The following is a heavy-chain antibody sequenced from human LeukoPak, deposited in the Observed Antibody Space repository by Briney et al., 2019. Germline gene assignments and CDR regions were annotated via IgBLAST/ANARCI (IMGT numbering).Heavy chain of an antibody. CDR3: ARERNYYDFWSGYYAYYMDV. J-gene: IGHJ6*03. V-gene: IGHV3-53*01. CDR1: GFTVSSNY. CDR2: IYSGGST. Sequence: PGGSLRLSCAASGFTVSSNYMSWVRQAPGKGLEWVSVIYSGGSTYYADSVKGRFTISRDNSKNTLYLQMNSLRAEDTAVYYCARERNYYDFWSGYYAYYMDVWGKGTTVTVSS. D-gene: IGHD3-3*01.